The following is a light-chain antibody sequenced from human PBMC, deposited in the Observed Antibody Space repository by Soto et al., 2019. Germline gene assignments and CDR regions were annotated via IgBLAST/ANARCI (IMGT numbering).Light chain of an antibody. CDR3: QQYNKWPLT. Sequence: EIVMTQSPATLSVSPGERATLSCRASQSVSSNLAWYQQKPGQAPRLLIYHASTRATGIPARFSGSGSGTEFNLNISSLQSEDFAVYYCQQYNKWPLTFGGGTKVEIK. CDR1: QSVSSN. CDR2: HAS. J-gene: IGKJ4*01. V-gene: IGKV3-15*01.